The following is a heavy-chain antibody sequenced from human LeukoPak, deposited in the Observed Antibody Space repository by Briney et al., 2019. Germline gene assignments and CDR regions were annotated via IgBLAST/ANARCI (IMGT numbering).Heavy chain of an antibody. CDR1: GYTFTSYD. D-gene: IGHD3-3*01. CDR3: ARVGQNKSFWSGYSPMLTDWFDP. CDR2: MNPNSGNT. J-gene: IGHJ5*02. V-gene: IGHV1-8*01. Sequence: ASVKVSCKASGYTFTSYDINWVRQATGQGLEWMGWMNPNSGNTGYAQKFQGRVTMTRNTSISTAYMELSSLRSEDTAVYYCARVGQNKSFWSGYSPMLTDWFDPWGQGTLVTDSS.